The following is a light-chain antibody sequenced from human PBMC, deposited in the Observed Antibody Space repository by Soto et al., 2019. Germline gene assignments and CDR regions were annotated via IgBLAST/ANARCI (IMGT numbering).Light chain of an antibody. V-gene: IGLV2-11*01. J-gene: IGLJ1*01. CDR1: SSDVGNYNY. CDR2: DVS. CDR3: CSYAGSYTYV. Sequence: QSVLTQPRSVSGSPGQSVTISCTGTSSDVGNYNYVSWYQHHPGKAPKLMIYDVSKRPSGVPDRLSGSKSGNTASLTISGLQAEDEADYYCCSYAGSYTYVFGSGTKVTVL.